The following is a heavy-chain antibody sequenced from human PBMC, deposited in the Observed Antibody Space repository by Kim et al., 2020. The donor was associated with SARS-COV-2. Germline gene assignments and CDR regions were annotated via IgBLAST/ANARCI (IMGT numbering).Heavy chain of an antibody. J-gene: IGHJ4*02. V-gene: IGHV3-33*01. CDR3: ARDRWQWLSYLDY. Sequence: GGSLRLSCAASGFTFSTYGMHWVRQAPGKGLEWVASIWYDGSNKYYADSVKGRFTISRDNSKNTLYLQVNSLRAEDTAVYYCARDRWQWLSYLDYWGLGILVTVSS. CDR1: GFTFSTYG. D-gene: IGHD6-19*01. CDR2: IWYDGSNK.